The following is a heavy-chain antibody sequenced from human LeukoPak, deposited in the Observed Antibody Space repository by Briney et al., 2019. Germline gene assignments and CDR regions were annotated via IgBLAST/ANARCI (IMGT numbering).Heavy chain of an antibody. CDR3: VREVTSGSFDY. Sequence: HPGGSLRLSCAASGFTFSTYAMSWVRQAPGRGLEWVTVISYDGSNGYYAGSVKGRFTISRDNSQNTLYVQMSSLRPEDTAVYYCVREVTSGSFDYWGQGTLVTVSS. CDR1: GFTFSTYA. J-gene: IGHJ4*02. CDR2: ISYDGSNG. V-gene: IGHV3-30*04. D-gene: IGHD1-26*01.